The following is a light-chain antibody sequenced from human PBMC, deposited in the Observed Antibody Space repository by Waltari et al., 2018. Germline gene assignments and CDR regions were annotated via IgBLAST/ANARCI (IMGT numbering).Light chain of an antibody. CDR3: QQYYSYPRYT. V-gene: IGKV1-8*01. J-gene: IGKJ2*01. CDR2: AAS. CDR1: QGISSY. Sequence: AIRITQSPSSLSASTGDRVTITCRASQGISSYLAWYQPKPGKAPKLLSYAASTLQSGVPSRFSGSGSGTDFTLTISCLQSEDFATYYCQQYYSYPRYTFGQGTKLEIK.